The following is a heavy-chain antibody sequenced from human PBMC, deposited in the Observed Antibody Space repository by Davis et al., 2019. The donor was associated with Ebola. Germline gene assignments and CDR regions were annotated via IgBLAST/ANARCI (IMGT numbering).Heavy chain of an antibody. V-gene: IGHV1-69*13. J-gene: IGHJ5*02. D-gene: IGHD1-7*01. CDR2: IIPIFGTT. CDR3: ARADLTGITGTLYNWFDP. Sequence: SVKVSCKASGGTFSNYAISWVRQAPGQGLEWMGGIIPIFGTTNYAQKFHDRVTITADESTSTAYMELSSLRSEDTAVYYCARADLTGITGTLYNWFDPWGQGTLVTVSS. CDR1: GGTFSNYA.